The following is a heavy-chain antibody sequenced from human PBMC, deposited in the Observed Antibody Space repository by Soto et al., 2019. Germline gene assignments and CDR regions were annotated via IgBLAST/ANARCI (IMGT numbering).Heavy chain of an antibody. CDR2: IKYSGTT. Sequence: PSETLSLTCTVSGGSISRSSCHWGWIRQPPGKGLEWIASIKYSGTTFYNPSLKSRVTLSVDTSKNQFSLNLNSVTTADTAVYYCARDARCSSTRCYAGNGFAPWGQGALVTVSS. CDR3: ARDARCSSTRCYAGNGFAP. CDR1: GGSISRSSCH. V-gene: IGHV4-39*07. D-gene: IGHD2-2*01. J-gene: IGHJ5*02.